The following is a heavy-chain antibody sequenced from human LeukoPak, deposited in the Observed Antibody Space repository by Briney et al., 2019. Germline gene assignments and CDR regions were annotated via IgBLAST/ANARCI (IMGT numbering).Heavy chain of an antibody. CDR2: FDPEDGET. D-gene: IGHD5-12*01. CDR1: GYTLTELS. V-gene: IGHV1-24*01. J-gene: IGHJ4*02. CDR3: ARVGGYDPLDY. Sequence: GASVKVSCKVSGYTLTELSMHWVRQAPGKGLEWMGGFDPEDGETIYAQKLQGRVTMTTDTSTSTAYMELRSLRSDDTAVYYCARVGGYDPLDYWGQGTLVTVSS.